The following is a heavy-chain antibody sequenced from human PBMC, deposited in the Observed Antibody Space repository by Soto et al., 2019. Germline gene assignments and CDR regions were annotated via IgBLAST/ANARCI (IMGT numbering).Heavy chain of an antibody. CDR3: ARGRVVLRFLDWTTGYSGMDV. J-gene: IGHJ6*02. CDR2: INHSGST. D-gene: IGHD3-3*01. V-gene: IGHV4-34*01. Sequence: SETLSLTCAVYGGSFSGYYWSWIRQPPGKGLEWIGEINHSGSTNYNPSLKSRVTISVDTSKSQFSLKLSSVTAADTAVYYCARGRVVLRFLDWTTGYSGMDVWGQGTTVTVSS. CDR1: GGSFSGYY.